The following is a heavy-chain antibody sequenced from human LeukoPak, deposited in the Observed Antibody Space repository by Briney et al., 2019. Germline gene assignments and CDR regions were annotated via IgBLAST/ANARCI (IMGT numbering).Heavy chain of an antibody. CDR3: ARTSYYYYYMDV. CDR1: GFTFDDYG. V-gene: IGHV3-20*04. J-gene: IGHJ6*03. Sequence: VGSLGLSCAASGFTFDDYGMSWVRQAPGKGLEWVSGINWNGGSTGYADSVKGRFTISRDNAKNSLYLQMNSLRAEDTALYYCARTSYYYYYMDVWGKGTTVTVS. CDR2: INWNGGST.